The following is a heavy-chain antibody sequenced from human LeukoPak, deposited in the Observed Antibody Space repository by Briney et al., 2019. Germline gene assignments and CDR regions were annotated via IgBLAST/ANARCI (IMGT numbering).Heavy chain of an antibody. CDR1: GFTFSSYE. V-gene: IGHV3-48*03. D-gene: IGHD6-19*01. CDR3: ARDTFPLGQWLSFDY. Sequence: AGGSLRLSCAASGFTFSSYEMNWVRQAPGKGLEWVSYISSSGSTIYYADSVKGRFTISRDNAKNSLYLQMNSLRAEDTAGYYCARDTFPLGQWLSFDYWGQGTLVTVSS. CDR2: ISSSGSTI. J-gene: IGHJ4*02.